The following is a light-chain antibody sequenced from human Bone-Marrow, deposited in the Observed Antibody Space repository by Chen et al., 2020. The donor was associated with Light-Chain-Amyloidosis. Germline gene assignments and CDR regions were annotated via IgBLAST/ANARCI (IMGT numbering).Light chain of an antibody. CDR3: GTWDSSLSACV. CDR1: SSNIGNNY. Sequence: SVLPQPPSVSAAPLPQLTIPCSGSSSNIGNNYVSWYQQHPGTAPKLLIYYNIKRPSAILDRFSGSKSGKSATLGITGVQTGDEADYYCGTWDSSLSACVFGGGTKLTVL. V-gene: IGLV1-51*01. CDR2: YNI. J-gene: IGLJ3*02.